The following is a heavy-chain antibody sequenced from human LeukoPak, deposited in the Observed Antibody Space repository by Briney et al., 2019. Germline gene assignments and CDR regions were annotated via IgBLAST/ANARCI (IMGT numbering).Heavy chain of an antibody. V-gene: IGHV4-38-2*02. D-gene: IGHD6-13*01. CDR1: GYSISSGYY. J-gene: IGHJ4*02. CDR2: IYHSGST. Sequence: PSETLSLTCTVSGYSISSGYYWGWIRQPPGKGLEWIGSIYHSGSTYYNPSLKSRVTISVDTSKNQFFLKLSSVTAADTAVYYCARSRRRGIAAAGTDYWGQGTLVTVSS. CDR3: ARSRRRGIAAAGTDY.